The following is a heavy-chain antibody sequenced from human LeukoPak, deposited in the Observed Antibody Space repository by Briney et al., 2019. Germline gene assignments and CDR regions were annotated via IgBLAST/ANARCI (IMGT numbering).Heavy chain of an antibody. D-gene: IGHD3-10*01. V-gene: IGHV3-30*01. CDR3: GKARAGTYGEFFDY. CDR2: ISYHGSDK. J-gene: IGHJ4*02. CDR1: GFTFSAYN. Sequence: PGRSLRLSCAASGFTFSAYNMHWVRQAPGKRLEWLAVISYHGSDKYYADFVKGRFTISRDNPKNTQYLEMISLRPEDTAIYYCGKARAGTYGEFFDYWGQGALVTVSS.